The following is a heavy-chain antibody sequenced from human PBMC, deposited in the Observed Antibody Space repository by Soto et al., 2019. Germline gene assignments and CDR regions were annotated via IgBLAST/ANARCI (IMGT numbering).Heavy chain of an antibody. Sequence: EVQLLESGGGLVQPGGSLRLSCAASGFTFSSYAMSWVRQAPGKGLEWVSAISGSGGSTYYADSVKGRFTISRDNSKNTLYLQMNSLRAEDTAVYYCAKDGVGGSSWYGRPLNYWGQGTLVTVSS. CDR1: GFTFSSYA. V-gene: IGHV3-23*01. CDR3: AKDGVGGSSWYGRPLNY. D-gene: IGHD6-13*01. J-gene: IGHJ4*02. CDR2: ISGSGGST.